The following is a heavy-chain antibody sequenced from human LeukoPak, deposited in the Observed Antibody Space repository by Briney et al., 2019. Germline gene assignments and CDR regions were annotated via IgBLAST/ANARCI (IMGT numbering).Heavy chain of an antibody. D-gene: IGHD6-19*01. Sequence: GGSLRLSCAGSGFIFNNYAMHWVRQPPGKGLEWVSGTSWNSGSIDYADSVKGRFTISRDNAKNSLYLQMNSLRVEDTAFYYCAKDNRRHYTSGPNPDSLHWGQGALVTVSS. CDR3: AKDNRRHYTSGPNPDSLH. V-gene: IGHV3-9*01. J-gene: IGHJ4*02. CDR2: TSWNSGSI. CDR1: GFIFNNYA.